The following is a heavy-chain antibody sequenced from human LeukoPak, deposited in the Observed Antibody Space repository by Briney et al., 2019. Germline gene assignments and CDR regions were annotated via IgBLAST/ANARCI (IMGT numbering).Heavy chain of an antibody. CDR3: ARGSCSSTSCYYFDY. Sequence: ASETPSLTCTVSGGSISGYYWSWIRQPPGKGLEWIGYIYYSGSANYNPSLKGRVTMSVHTSKNQFSLKVSSVTAADTAVYFCARGSCSSTSCYYFDYWGQGTLVTVSS. J-gene: IGHJ4*02. V-gene: IGHV4-59*01. D-gene: IGHD2-2*01. CDR1: GGSISGYY. CDR2: IYYSGSA.